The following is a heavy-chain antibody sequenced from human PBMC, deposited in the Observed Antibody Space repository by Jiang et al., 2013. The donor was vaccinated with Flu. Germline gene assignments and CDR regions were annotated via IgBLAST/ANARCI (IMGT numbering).Heavy chain of an antibody. CDR2: INPSGGST. D-gene: IGHD1-26*01. CDR3: ARGGTTWSAPFDY. CDR1: GYTFTRYY. Sequence: SGAEVMKPGASVKVSCKASGYTFTRYYMHWVRQAPGQGLEWMGVINPSGGSTNYAQKFQSRVTLTRDTSTGTVYMELSSLKFDDTAVYYCARGGTTWSAPFDYWGQGTLVTVSS. J-gene: IGHJ4*02. V-gene: IGHV1-46*01.